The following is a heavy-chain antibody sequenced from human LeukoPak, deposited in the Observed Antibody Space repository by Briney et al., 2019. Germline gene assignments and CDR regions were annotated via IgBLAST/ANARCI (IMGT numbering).Heavy chain of an antibody. CDR2: ISTGSTYI. Sequence: GGSLRLSCSASGFTFSTYSMNWVRQAPGKGLEWVSTISTGSTYIFYGDSVKGRFTISRDNADNSLCLQMNSLRAEDTAVYYCAKKLVPYYYDSSGYSWGQGTLVTVSS. J-gene: IGHJ5*02. CDR3: AKKLVPYYYDSSGYS. CDR1: GFTFSTYS. D-gene: IGHD3-22*01. V-gene: IGHV3-21*01.